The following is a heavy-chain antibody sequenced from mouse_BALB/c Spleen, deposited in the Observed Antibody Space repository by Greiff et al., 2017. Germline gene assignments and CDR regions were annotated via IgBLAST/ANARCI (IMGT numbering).Heavy chain of an antibody. J-gene: IGHJ3*01. D-gene: IGHD3-3*01. V-gene: IGHV1-7*01. CDR2: INPSTGYT. CDR3: AREGGLASWFAY. CDR1: GYTFTSYW. Sequence: QVQLQQSGAELAKPGASVKMSCKASGYTFTSYWMHWVKQRPGQGLEWIGYINPSTGYTEYNQKFKDKATLTADKSSSTAYMQLSSLTSEDSAVYYCAREGGLASWFAYWGQGTLVTVSA.